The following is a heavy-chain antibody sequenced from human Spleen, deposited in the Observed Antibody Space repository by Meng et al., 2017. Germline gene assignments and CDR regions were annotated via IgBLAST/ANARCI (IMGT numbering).Heavy chain of an antibody. CDR2: IYYSGST. J-gene: IGHJ1*01. D-gene: IGHD2-21*02. CDR3: ARMVVTATGRGYFQH. CDR1: GGSISSYY. V-gene: IGHV4-59*01. Sequence: SETLSLTCTVSGGSISSYYWSWIRQPPGKGLEWIGYIYYSGSTNYNPSLKSRVTISVDTSKNQFSLKLSSVTAADTAVYYCARMVVTATGRGYFQHWGQGTLVTVSS.